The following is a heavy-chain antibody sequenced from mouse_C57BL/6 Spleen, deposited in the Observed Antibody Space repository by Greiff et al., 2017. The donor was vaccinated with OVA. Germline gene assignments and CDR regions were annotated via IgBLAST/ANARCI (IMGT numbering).Heavy chain of an antibody. Sequence: VQLQQSGPELVKPGASVKMSCKASGYTFTSYFMHWVKQKPGQGLEWIGYIYPYNDGTTYNEKFKGKATLTSDKSSSTAYMELRSLTSADSAVYSGERGGYICDGNYGGAMDYWGQGTSVTVSS. J-gene: IGHJ4*01. CDR2: IYPYNDGT. CDR1: GYTFTSYF. D-gene: IGHD2-1*01. CDR3: ERGGYICDGNYGGAMDY. V-gene: IGHV1-14*01.